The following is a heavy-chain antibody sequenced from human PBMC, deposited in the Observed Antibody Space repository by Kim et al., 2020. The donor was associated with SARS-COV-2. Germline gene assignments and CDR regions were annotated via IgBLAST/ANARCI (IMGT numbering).Heavy chain of an antibody. CDR3: ATGHVEMVRGVIIHTKWFDP. J-gene: IGHJ5*02. D-gene: IGHD3-10*01. Sequence: ASVKVSCKVSGYTLTELSMHWVRQAPGKGLEWMGVFDPEDGETIYAQKFQVRVTMTEDTSTDTAYMELSSLRSEDTAVYYCATGHVEMVRGVIIHTKWFDPWGQGTLVTVSS. V-gene: IGHV1-24*01. CDR2: FDPEDGET. CDR1: GYTLTELS.